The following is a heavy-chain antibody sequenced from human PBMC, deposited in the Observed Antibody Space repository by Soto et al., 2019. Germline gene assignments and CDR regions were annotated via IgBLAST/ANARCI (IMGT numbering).Heavy chain of an antibody. V-gene: IGHV1-3*01. D-gene: IGHD3-3*01. CDR1: GYTFTSYA. Sequence: AASVKVSCKASGYTFTSYAMHWVRQAPGQRLEWMGWINAGNGNTKYSQKFQGRVTITRDTSASTAYMELSSLRSEDTAVYYCARYYDFWSGTENWFDPWGQGTLVTVSS. CDR2: INAGNGNT. CDR3: ARYYDFWSGTENWFDP. J-gene: IGHJ5*02.